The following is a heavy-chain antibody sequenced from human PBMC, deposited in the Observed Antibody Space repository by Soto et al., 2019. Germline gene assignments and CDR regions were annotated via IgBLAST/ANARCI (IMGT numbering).Heavy chain of an antibody. Sequence: QVQLVESGGGVVQPGRSQRLSCVASGFTFSTYAMHWVRQAPGKGLEWVAVISSDGGNKYYTDSVKGRFTISRDNSKDTLHLQMSRLRSEDTAVYYCARDPDRWPQLYFDYWGQGILVTVSS. CDR3: ARDPDRWPQLYFDY. CDR2: ISSDGGNK. J-gene: IGHJ4*02. CDR1: GFTFSTYA. D-gene: IGHD3-10*01. V-gene: IGHV3-30-3*01.